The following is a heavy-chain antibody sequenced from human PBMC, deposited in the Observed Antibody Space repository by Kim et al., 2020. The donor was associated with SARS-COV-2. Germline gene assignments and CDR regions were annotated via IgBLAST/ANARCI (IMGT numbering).Heavy chain of an antibody. V-gene: IGHV3-30*18. CDR2: ISYDGSNK. D-gene: IGHD4-4*01. CDR1: GFTFSSYG. Sequence: GGSLRLSCAASGFTFSSYGMHWVRQAPGKGLEWVAVISYDGSNKYYADSVKGRFTISRDNSKNTLYLQMNSLRAEDTAVYYCAKSTVSHYYYYGMDVWGQGTTVTVPS. CDR3: AKSTVSHYYYYGMDV. J-gene: IGHJ6*02.